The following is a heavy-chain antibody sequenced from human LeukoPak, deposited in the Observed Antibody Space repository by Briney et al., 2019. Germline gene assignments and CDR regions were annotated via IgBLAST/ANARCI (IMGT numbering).Heavy chain of an antibody. D-gene: IGHD3-10*01. CDR2: INHSGRI. CDR1: GGSFSGQY. CDR3: AGGDYHGSESYANY. Sequence: SETLSLTCAVYGGSFSGQYWGWIRQPPGKGLEWIGEINHSGRISYNASLESRVTISLDTYKNQFSLKLSSVTAADTAVYYCAGGDYHGSESYANYWGQGTLVTVSS. V-gene: IGHV4-34*01. J-gene: IGHJ4*02.